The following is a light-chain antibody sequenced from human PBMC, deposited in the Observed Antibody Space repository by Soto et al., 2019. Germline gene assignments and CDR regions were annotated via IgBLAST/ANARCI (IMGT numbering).Light chain of an antibody. CDR1: QSVXTH. V-gene: IGKV3-11*01. Sequence: EIWLTQSAAALSLSPGERATLSCRASQSVXTHFGWYEQKPGQATRILIXDVFNRATGIPARFSGSGSGKDFTLTLSSLEPEDFSVYYCQQRSNWPTSTVGQGTRLDIK. J-gene: IGKJ5*01. CDR3: QQRSNWPTST. CDR2: DVF.